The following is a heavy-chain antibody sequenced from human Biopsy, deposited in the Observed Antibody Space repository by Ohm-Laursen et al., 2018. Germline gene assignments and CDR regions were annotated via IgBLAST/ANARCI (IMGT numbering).Heavy chain of an antibody. D-gene: IGHD3-22*01. J-gene: IGHJ4*02. CDR2: IQKDGNGK. V-gene: IGHV3-7*04. CDR3: ARGSHYYDGSGFYSFDN. Sequence: SLRLSCAAFGFSFSTYWMTWVRQAPGKGLEWVANIQKDGNGKYYVDSVKGRFTISRDNDKNSLSLQMTNLRAEDTAVYYCARGSHYYDGSGFYSFDNWGQGTLVTVSS. CDR1: GFSFSTYW.